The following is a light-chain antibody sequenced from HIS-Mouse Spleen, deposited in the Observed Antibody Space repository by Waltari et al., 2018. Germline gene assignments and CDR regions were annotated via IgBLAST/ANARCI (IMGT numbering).Light chain of an antibody. CDR3: QQYGSSPET. J-gene: IGKJ1*01. V-gene: IGKV3-20*01. CDR1: QSVSSSY. CDR2: GAS. Sequence: EIVLTQSPGTLSFSPGERATRPCRASQSVSSSYLAWYQQKPGQAPRLLIYGASSRATGIPDRFSGSGSGTDFTLTISRLEPEDFAVYYCQQYGSSPETFGQGTKVEIK.